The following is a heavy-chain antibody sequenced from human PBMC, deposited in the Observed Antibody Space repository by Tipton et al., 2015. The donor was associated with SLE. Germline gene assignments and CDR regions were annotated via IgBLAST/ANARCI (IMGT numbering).Heavy chain of an antibody. V-gene: IGHV3-7*03. CDR2: INQDGSEK. CDR3: ARSPVDYWNGYSA. D-gene: IGHD3-3*01. CDR1: GFTFSRYW. J-gene: IGHJ4*02. Sequence: SLRLSCVVSGFTFSRYWMSWVRQAPGKGLEWVANINQDGSEKYHVDSVKGRFTISRDNAKNSLDLQMNGLRAEDTAVYYCARSPVDYWNGYSAWGQGTLVAVSS.